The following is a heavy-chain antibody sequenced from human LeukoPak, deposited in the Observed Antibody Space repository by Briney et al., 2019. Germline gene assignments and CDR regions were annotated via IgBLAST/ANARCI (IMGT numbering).Heavy chain of an antibody. CDR1: GFTVSGHY. CDR2: TYSGGST. J-gene: IGHJ5*02. D-gene: IGHD5-24*01. CDR3: ASNSYNSANWFDP. Sequence: GGSLRLSCAASGFTVSGHYMTWVSQAPGKGLEWVSVTYSGGSTSYADSVKGRFTISRDNSKNTLYLQMNSLRVEDTAVYYCASNSYNSANWFDPWGQGTLVTVSS. V-gene: IGHV3-53*01.